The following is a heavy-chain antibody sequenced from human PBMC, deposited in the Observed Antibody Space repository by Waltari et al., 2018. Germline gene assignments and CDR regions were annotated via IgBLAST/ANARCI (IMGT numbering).Heavy chain of an antibody. Sequence: QVQLQQWGAGLLKPSETLSLTCAVYGGSFSGYYWSWIRQPPGKGLEWIGEINHSGSTNYNPSLKSRVTISVDTSKNQFSLKLSSVTAADTAVYYCAREYFGSGSYYNPYYFDYWGQGTLVTVSS. CDR1: GGSFSGYY. J-gene: IGHJ4*02. D-gene: IGHD3-10*01. V-gene: IGHV4-34*01. CDR3: AREYFGSGSYYNPYYFDY. CDR2: INHSGST.